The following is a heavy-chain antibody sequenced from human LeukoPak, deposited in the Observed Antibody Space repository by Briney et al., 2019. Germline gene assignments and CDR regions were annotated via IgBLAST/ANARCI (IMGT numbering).Heavy chain of an antibody. D-gene: IGHD2-21*02. CDR1: GYTFTGYY. Sequence: VASVKVSCKASGYTFTGYYMHWVRQAPGQGLEWMGWINPNSGGTNYAQKFQGRVTMTRDTSTSTVYMELSSLRSEDTAVYYCARDHYHKIHSVMVTAPDYWGQGTLVIVSS. CDR2: INPNSGGT. CDR3: ARDHYHKIHSVMVTAPDY. J-gene: IGHJ4*02. V-gene: IGHV1-2*02.